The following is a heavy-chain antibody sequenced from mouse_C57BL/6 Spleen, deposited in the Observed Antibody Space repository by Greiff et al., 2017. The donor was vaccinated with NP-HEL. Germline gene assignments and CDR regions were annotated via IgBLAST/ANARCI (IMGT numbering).Heavy chain of an antibody. D-gene: IGHD1-1*01. Sequence: VKLQESGAELVRPGASVTLSCKASGYTFTDYEMHWVKQTPVHGLEWIGAIDPATGGTAYNQKFKGKAILTADKSSSTAYMELRSLTSEDSAVYYCTGGGVLLLAMDYWGQGTSVTVAS. CDR3: TGGGVLLLAMDY. V-gene: IGHV1-15*01. CDR2: IDPATGGT. J-gene: IGHJ4*01. CDR1: GYTFTDYE.